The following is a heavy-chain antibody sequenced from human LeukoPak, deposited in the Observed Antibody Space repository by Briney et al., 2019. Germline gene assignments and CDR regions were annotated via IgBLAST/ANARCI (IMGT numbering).Heavy chain of an antibody. V-gene: IGHV3-30*02. CDR2: IHYDGSDK. D-gene: IGHD3-3*01. CDR3: AKDGYDFWSAYQIDL. Sequence: PGGSLRLSCAASGFTFSSYGMHWVRQAPGKGLEWVAFIHYDGSDKYYADSVKGRVIISRDNSKNTLYLKMNSLRTEDTAIYYCAKDGYDFWSAYQIDLWGQGTLDTVSS. J-gene: IGHJ5*02. CDR1: GFTFSSYG.